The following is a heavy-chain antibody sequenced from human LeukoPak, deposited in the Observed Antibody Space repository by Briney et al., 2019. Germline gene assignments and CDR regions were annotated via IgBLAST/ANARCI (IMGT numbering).Heavy chain of an antibody. Sequence: GGSLRLSCAASGFTVSSNYMSWVRQAPGKGLEWVSVIYSGGSTYYADSVKGRFTISRDNSKNTLYLQMNSLRAEDTAVYYCASYDSSGYAFFDYWGQGTLVTVSS. CDR2: IYSGGST. CDR3: ASYDSSGYAFFDY. V-gene: IGHV3-53*01. D-gene: IGHD3-22*01. J-gene: IGHJ4*02. CDR1: GFTVSSNY.